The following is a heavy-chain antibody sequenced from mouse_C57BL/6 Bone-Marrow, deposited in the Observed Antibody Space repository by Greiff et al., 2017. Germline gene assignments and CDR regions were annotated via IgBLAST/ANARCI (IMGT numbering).Heavy chain of an antibody. V-gene: IGHV14-4*01. CDR1: GFNIKDDY. D-gene: IGHD2-5*01. Sequence: EVQLQQSGAELVRPGASVKLSCTASGFNIKDDYMHWVKQRPEQGLEWIGWIDPENGDTEYASKFQGKATITADTSSNTAYLQLSSLTSEDTAVYYCTTYSNPYYAMDYWGQGTSGTVSS. CDR3: TTYSNPYYAMDY. J-gene: IGHJ4*01. CDR2: IDPENGDT.